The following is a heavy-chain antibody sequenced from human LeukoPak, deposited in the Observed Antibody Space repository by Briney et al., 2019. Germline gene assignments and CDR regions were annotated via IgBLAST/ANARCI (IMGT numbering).Heavy chain of an antibody. J-gene: IGHJ5*02. CDR1: GYTFTSYD. Sequence: ASVKVSCKASGYTFTSYDINWVRQATGQGLEWMGWINPNSGGTNYAQKFQGRVTMTRDTSISTAYMELSRLRSDDTAVYYCARDRSGWFPWGQGTLVTVSS. D-gene: IGHD6-19*01. CDR2: INPNSGGT. CDR3: ARDRSGWFP. V-gene: IGHV1-2*02.